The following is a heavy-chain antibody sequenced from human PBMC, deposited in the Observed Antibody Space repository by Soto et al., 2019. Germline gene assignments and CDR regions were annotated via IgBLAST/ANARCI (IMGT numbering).Heavy chain of an antibody. CDR2: IAAGNGNT. D-gene: IGHD4-4*01. Sequence: QVQLVQSGTEARKPGASVKVCCRASGYIFTGYAIQWVRQAPGQRLEWMGWIAAGNGNTRYSQKFQDRVTISRDISASTAYMELTSLRSEDTAIYYCATTASGTNYFDHWGQGTLVTVYS. CDR1: GYIFTGYA. V-gene: IGHV1-3*01. J-gene: IGHJ4*02. CDR3: ATTASGTNYFDH.